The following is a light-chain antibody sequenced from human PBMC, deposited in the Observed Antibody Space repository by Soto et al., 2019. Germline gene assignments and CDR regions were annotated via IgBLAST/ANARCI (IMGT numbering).Light chain of an antibody. J-gene: IGKJ1*01. CDR2: DAS. Sequence: DKVMTQSPATLSVSPGERATLSCRASQSVSSNLAWYQHKPGQAPRLLIHDASTRATGIPARFSGSGSWTEFTLTIDSLQSEDFAIYYCQQYDDWPRTFGQGTKVAV. CDR3: QQYDDWPRT. V-gene: IGKV3-15*01. CDR1: QSVSSN.